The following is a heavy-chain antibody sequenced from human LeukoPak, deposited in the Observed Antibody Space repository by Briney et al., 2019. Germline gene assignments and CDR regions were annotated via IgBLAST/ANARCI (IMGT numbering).Heavy chain of an antibody. CDR3: TTRSGREGY. D-gene: IGHD5-12*01. V-gene: IGHV3-15*01. J-gene: IGHJ4*02. CDR1: GFTFSNAW. CDR2: IKSKADGGTT. Sequence: GGSLRLSCEASGFTFSNAWMTWVRQAPGKGLEWVGRIKSKADGGTTDYAAPVKGRFTISRDDSKTTLYLQMNSLETEDTAVYYCTTRSGREGYWGQGTLVTVSS.